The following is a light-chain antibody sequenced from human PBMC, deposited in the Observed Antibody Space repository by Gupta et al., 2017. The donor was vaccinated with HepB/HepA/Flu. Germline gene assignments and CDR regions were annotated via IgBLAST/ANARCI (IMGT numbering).Light chain of an antibody. V-gene: IGLV1-36*01. CDR1: SSNIGNNA. CDR2: YDD. J-gene: IGLJ3*02. CDR3: AAWDDSLNGWV. Sequence: QSVLTQPPSVSEAPRQRVTISCSGSSSNIGNNAVNWYQQLPGKAPKLLIYYDDLLPSGVSDRFSGSKSGTSASLAISGLQSEDEADDYRAAWDDSLNGWVFGGGTKLTVL.